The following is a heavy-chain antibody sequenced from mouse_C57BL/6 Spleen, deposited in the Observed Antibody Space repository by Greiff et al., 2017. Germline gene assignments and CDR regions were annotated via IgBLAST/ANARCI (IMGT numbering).Heavy chain of an antibody. V-gene: IGHV10-1*01. D-gene: IGHD3-2*02. CDR2: IRSKSNNYAT. CDR1: GFSFNTYA. J-gene: IGHJ3*01. CDR3: VRQAQATPFAY. Sequence: DVHLVESGGGLVQPKGSLKLSCAASGFSFNTYAMNWVRQAPGKGLEWVARIRSKSNNYATYYADSVKDRFTISRDDSESMLYLQMNNLKTEDTAMYYCVRQAQATPFAYWGQGTLVTVSA.